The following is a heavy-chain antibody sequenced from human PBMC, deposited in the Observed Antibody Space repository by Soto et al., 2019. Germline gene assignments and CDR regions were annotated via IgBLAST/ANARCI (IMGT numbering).Heavy chain of an antibody. CDR3: ASVGATNWFDP. Sequence: ETLSLTCTVSGGSISSSSYYWGWIRQPPGKGLEWIGSIYYSGSTYYNPSLKSRVTISVDTSKNQFSLKLSSVTAADTAVYYCASVGATNWFDPWGQGTLVTVSS. J-gene: IGHJ5*02. D-gene: IGHD1-26*01. CDR2: IYYSGST. V-gene: IGHV4-39*01. CDR1: GGSISSSSYY.